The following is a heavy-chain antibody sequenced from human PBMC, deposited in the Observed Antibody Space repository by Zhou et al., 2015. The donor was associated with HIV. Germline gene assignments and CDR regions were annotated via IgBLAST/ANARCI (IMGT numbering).Heavy chain of an antibody. Sequence: QVQLVQSGAEVKKPGSSVKVSCKASGYTFTSYDINWVRQATGQGLEWMGWMNPNSGNTGYAQKFQGRITMTRNTSITTAYMELSSLRSDDTAVYYCARVGSIYSSGWYFFYWGQGPWSPSPQ. CDR3: ARVGSIYSSGWYFFY. V-gene: IGHV1-8*01. D-gene: IGHD6-19*01. CDR1: GYTFTSYD. CDR2: MNPNSGNT. J-gene: IGHJ4*02.